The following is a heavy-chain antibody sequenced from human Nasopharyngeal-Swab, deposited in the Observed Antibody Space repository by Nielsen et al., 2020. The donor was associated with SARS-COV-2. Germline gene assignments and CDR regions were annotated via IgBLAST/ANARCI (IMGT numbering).Heavy chain of an antibody. D-gene: IGHD3-16*02. V-gene: IGHV3-33*01. J-gene: IGHJ5*02. Sequence: GGSLRLSCAASGFTFSSYGMHWVRQAPGKGLEWVAVIWYDGSNKYYADSVKGRFTISRDNSKNTLYLQMNSLRAEDTAVYYCARESYYDYIWGSYRYTGGTQNWFDPWGQGTLVTVSS. CDR2: IWYDGSNK. CDR1: GFTFSSYG. CDR3: ARESYYDYIWGSYRYTGGTQNWFDP.